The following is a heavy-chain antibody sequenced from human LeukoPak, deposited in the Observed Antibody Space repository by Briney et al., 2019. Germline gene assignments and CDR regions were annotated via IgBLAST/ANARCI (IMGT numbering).Heavy chain of an antibody. CDR2: ISYDGSNK. J-gene: IGHJ4*02. Sequence: GGSLRLSCAASGFTFSSYAMHWVRQAPGKGLEWVAVISYDGSNKYYADSVKGRFTISRDNSKNTLYLQMNSLRAEDTAVYYCAKDYWGQGTLVAVSS. CDR3: AKDY. CDR1: GFTFSSYA. V-gene: IGHV3-30-3*01.